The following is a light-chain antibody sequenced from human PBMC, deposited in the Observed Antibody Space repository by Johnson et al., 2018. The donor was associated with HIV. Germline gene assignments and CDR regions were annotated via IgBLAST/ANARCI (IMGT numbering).Light chain of an antibody. CDR1: SSNIGNNY. V-gene: IGLV1-51*02. CDR3: GTWDSGLSAGGV. CDR2: ESD. Sequence: QSVLTQSPSVSAAPGQKVTISCSGSSSNIGNNYVSWYQQLPGTAPKLLIYESDQRPSGIPTRFSGSKSGPSATLDITGLQTGDEADYYCGTWDSGLSAGGVFGTGTKVTVL. J-gene: IGLJ1*01.